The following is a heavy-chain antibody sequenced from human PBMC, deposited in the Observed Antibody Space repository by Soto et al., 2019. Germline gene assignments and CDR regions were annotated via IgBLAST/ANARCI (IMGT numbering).Heavy chain of an antibody. CDR1: GGSISSSSYY. J-gene: IGHJ3*02. V-gene: IGHV4-39*01. CDR3: ARRHSCLGSGFLSVCTDDDAFDI. Sequence: KPSETLSLTCTVSGGSISSSSYYWGWIRQPPGKGLEWIGSIYYSGSTYYNPSLKGRVTISVDTSKNQFSLKLSSVTAADTAVYYCARRHSCLGSGFLSVCTDDDAFDIWGQGTMVTVSS. D-gene: IGHD2-8*01. CDR2: IYYSGST.